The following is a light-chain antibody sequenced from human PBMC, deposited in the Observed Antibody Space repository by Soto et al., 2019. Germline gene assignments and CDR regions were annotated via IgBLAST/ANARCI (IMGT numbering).Light chain of an antibody. CDR3: QQYNNWPVT. Sequence: EIVMTQSPATLSVSPGERATLSCRASPSVSSNLAWYQQKPGQAPRLLIYGASTRATGIPARFSGSGSGTEFTLNISSLQSEDFAVYYCQQYNNWPVTFGPGTKVDIK. CDR2: GAS. V-gene: IGKV3-15*01. CDR1: PSVSSN. J-gene: IGKJ3*01.